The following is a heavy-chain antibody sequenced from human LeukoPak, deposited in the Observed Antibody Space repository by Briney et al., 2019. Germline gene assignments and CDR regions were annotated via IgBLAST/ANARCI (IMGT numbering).Heavy chain of an antibody. V-gene: IGHV1-2*02. D-gene: IGHD3-9*01. CDR1: GYTFTGYY. CDR3: ATANFDWLLLFDY. CDR2: INPNSGGT. Sequence: ASVKVSCKASGYTFTGYYMHWVRQAPGQGLEWMGWINPNSGGTNYAQKFQGRVTMTEDTSTDTAYMELSSLRSEDTAVYYCATANFDWLLLFDYWGQGTLVTVSS. J-gene: IGHJ4*02.